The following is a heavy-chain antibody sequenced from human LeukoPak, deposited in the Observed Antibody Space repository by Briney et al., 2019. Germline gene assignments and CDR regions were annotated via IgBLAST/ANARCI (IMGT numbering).Heavy chain of an antibody. CDR2: IYFSGTT. J-gene: IGHJ4*02. V-gene: IGHV4-59*11. CDR1: GGSISSHY. CDR3: ARGRGYGRTFDY. Sequence: SETLSLTCTVSGGSISSHYWSWIRQPPGKGLEWIGYIYFSGTTNYNPSLKSRVTVLVDTSKNQFSLKLRSVTAADTAVYYCARGRGYGRTFDYWGQGTLVTVSS. D-gene: IGHD5-18*01.